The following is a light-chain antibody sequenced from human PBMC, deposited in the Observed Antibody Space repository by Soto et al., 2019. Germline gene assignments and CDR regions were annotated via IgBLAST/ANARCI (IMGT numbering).Light chain of an antibody. CDR2: DAS. V-gene: IGKV1-5*01. CDR1: QSISSW. J-gene: IGKJ1*01. Sequence: PMTQSPATLSASVGDRVTITCRASQSISSWLAWYQQKPGKAPKLLIYDASSLESGVPSRFSGSGSGTEFTLTISSLQSEDFAVYDGQQYKNWPPWTFGQGTKVDIK. CDR3: QQYKNWPPWT.